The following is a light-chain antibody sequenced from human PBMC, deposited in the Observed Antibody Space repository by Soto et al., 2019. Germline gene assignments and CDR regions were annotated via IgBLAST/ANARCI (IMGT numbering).Light chain of an antibody. CDR1: QSVSSN. J-gene: IGKJ1*01. CDR3: QQYNNWPRT. CDR2: GAS. V-gene: IGKV3-15*01. Sequence: EIVMTQSPATLSVSPGERATFSCRASQSVSSNLAWYQQKPGQAPRLLIYGASTRATGIPARFSGSGSGTEFPLTISSLQSEDFAVYYCQQYNNWPRTFGQGTKVEIK.